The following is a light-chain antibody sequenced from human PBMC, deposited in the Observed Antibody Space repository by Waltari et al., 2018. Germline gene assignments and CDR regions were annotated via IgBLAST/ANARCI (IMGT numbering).Light chain of an antibody. J-gene: IGLJ2*01. Sequence: QSALTQPASVSGSPGPSITISCTGTSSDVGAYNYVSWYQQHPGQAPKLMIYDVTSRPSGVSNRCAGSKSGNTASLTISGLQAEDEADYYCSSYTSSSTPLVFGGGTKLTVL. CDR3: SSYTSSSTPLV. CDR2: DVT. CDR1: SSDVGAYNY. V-gene: IGLV2-14*03.